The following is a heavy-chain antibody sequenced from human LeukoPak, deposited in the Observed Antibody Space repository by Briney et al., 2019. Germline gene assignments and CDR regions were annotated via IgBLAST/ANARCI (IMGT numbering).Heavy chain of an antibody. CDR2: IYYSGST. CDR1: GTSMSNSY. CDR3: ARSEYSSSWPGGY. Sequence: KASETLSLTCSVSGTSMSNSYWSWIRQPPGKGLEWIGYIYYSGSTNYNPSLKSRVTISVDTSKNQFSLKLSSVTAADTAVYYCARSEYSSSWPGGYWGQGTLVTVSS. J-gene: IGHJ4*02. D-gene: IGHD6-13*01. V-gene: IGHV4-59*01.